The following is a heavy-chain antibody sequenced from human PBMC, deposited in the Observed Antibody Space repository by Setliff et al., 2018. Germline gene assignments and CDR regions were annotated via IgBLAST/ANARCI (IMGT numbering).Heavy chain of an antibody. D-gene: IGHD3-10*01. V-gene: IGHV4-39*01. CDR1: GDSISSTSYQ. CDR3: AKVPITKVYFYMDV. J-gene: IGHJ6*03. Sequence: SETLSLTCTVSGDSISSTSYQWGWVRQPPGKGLEWIGSIYYTGTAYYNPSLKSRVTISVDTSKNQFSLQVTSLAATDTALYFCAKVPITKVYFYMDVWGKGTTVTVSS. CDR2: IYYTGTA.